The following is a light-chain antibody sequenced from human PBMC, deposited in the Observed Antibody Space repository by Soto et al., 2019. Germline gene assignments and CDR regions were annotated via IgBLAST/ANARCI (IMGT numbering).Light chain of an antibody. V-gene: IGKV3-15*01. Sequence: EVVMTQSPGSLSVSPGETVTLSCRASQSVTGNLAWFQQKPGQAPRLLIYAASTRATGVPVRFSGSGSGTEFTLTISSLQSEDFAIYFCQQYHDWPPVTFGQGTRLESK. CDR3: QQYHDWPPVT. CDR1: QSVTGN. J-gene: IGKJ5*01. CDR2: AAS.